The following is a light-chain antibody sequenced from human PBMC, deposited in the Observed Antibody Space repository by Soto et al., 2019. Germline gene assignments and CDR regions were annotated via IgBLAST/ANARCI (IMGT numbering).Light chain of an antibody. CDR3: QQSKSFPLS. CDR1: QDINSW. CDR2: IAS. V-gene: IGKV1-12*01. J-gene: IGKJ4*01. Sequence: DIQMTQSPSSVSASVGDRVTITCRASQDINSWLTWYQQKPGKAPKVLIYIASRLQPGVTSRFSGRGSGTDFSLTISNLQPEDFATYFCQQSKSFPLSFGGGTKVEIK.